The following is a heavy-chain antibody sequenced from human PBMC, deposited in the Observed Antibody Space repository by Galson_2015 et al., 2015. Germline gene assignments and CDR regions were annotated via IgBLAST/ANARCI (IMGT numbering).Heavy chain of an antibody. D-gene: IGHD4-11*01. CDR1: GFTFSDYY. CDR3: ARESMVTTAPLFDY. J-gene: IGHJ4*02. Sequence: SLRLSCAASGFTFSDYYMSWVRQAPGKGLEWVSVVYNGGSTYYADSVKGRFTISRDNSKNTLYLQMNTLRAEGTAVYYCARESMVTTAPLFDYWGQGTLVTVSS. V-gene: IGHV3-66*02. CDR2: VYNGGST.